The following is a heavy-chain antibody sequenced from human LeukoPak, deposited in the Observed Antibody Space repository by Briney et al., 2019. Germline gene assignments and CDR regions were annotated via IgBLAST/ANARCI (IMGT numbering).Heavy chain of an antibody. D-gene: IGHD6-13*01. V-gene: IGHV4-34*01. CDR1: GGSFSGHY. J-gene: IGHJ4*02. CDR2: SNHSGST. Sequence: SETLSLTCAVYGGSFSGHYWSWIRQPPGKGLEWIWESNHSGSTNYNPSLKSRVTISVDTSKNQFSLKLSSVTAADTAVYYCASRSGAAAVYRLDYWGQGTLVTVSS. CDR3: ASRSGAAAVYRLDY.